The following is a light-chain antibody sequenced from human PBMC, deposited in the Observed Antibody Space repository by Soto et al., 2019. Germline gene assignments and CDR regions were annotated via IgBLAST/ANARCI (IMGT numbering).Light chain of an antibody. Sequence: QSALTQPASVSGSPGQSITISCTGTSSDDGGYNYVSWYQQHPGKAPKLMIYDVSTRPSGVSNRFSGSKSGNTASLTISGLQAEYEADYYCSSYTSSSTPHVVFGGGTKLTVL. CDR1: SSDDGGYNY. CDR2: DVS. V-gene: IGLV2-14*01. J-gene: IGLJ2*01. CDR3: SSYTSSSTPHVV.